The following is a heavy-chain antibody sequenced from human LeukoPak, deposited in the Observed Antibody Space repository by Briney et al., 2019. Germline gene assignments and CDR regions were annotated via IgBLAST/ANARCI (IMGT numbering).Heavy chain of an antibody. CDR3: ARDHSPYYDFWS. CDR2: INPNSGGT. CDR1: GYTFTGYY. J-gene: IGHJ4*02. D-gene: IGHD3-3*01. V-gene: IGHV1-2*06. Sequence: ASVKVSCKASGYTFTGYYMRWVRQAPGQGLEWMGRINPNSGGTNYAQKFQGRVTMTRDTSISTAYMELSRLRSDDTAVYYCARDHSPYYDFWSWGQGTLVTVSS.